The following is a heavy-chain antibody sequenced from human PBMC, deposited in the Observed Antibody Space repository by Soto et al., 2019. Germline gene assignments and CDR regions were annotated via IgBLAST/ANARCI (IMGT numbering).Heavy chain of an antibody. CDR3: ASHRVATIRPFDY. Sequence: GGSLRLSCAASGFTVSSNYMSWVRQAPGKGLEWVSVIYSGGSTYYADSVKGRFTISRDNSKNTLYLQMNSLRAEDTAVYYYASHRVATIRPFDYWGQGTLVTVSS. V-gene: IGHV3-66*04. J-gene: IGHJ4*02. CDR2: IYSGGST. CDR1: GFTVSSNY. D-gene: IGHD5-12*01.